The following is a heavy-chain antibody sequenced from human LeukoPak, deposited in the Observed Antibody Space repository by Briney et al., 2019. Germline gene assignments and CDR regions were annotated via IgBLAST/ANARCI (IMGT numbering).Heavy chain of an antibody. CDR3: ARLRGRYYYYYGMDV. CDR1: GGSFSGYY. V-gene: IGHV4-59*01. D-gene: IGHD3-10*01. CDR2: IYYSGST. J-gene: IGHJ6*02. Sequence: SETLSLTCAVYGGSFSGYYWSWIRQPPGKGLEWIGYIYYSGSTNYNPSLKSRVTISVDTSKNQFSLKLSSVTAADTAVYYCARLRGRYYYYYGMDVWGQGTTVTVSS.